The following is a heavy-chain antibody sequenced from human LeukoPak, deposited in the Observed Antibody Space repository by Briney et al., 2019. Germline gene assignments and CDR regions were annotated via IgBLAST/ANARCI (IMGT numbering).Heavy chain of an antibody. CDR1: GYTFTCYD. CDR2: MNPNSGNT. Sequence: GASVKVSCKASGYTFTCYDINWVRQATGQGLEWMGWMNPNSGNTGYAQKFQGRVTITRNTSISTAYMELSSLRSDDTAVYYCARGLQENLAWLQAFSAFDIWGQGTMVTVSS. CDR3: ARGLQENLAWLQAFSAFDI. V-gene: IGHV1-8*03. J-gene: IGHJ3*02. D-gene: IGHD6-19*01.